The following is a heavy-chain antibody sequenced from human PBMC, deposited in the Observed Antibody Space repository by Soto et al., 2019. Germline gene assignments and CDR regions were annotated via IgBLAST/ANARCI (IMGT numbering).Heavy chain of an antibody. D-gene: IGHD3-3*01. CDR2: ISGSGGST. V-gene: IGHV3-23*01. Sequence: GVSLGLSFAASGFTFSRYSMSWVRQAPGKGLEWVSAISGSGGSTYYADSVKGRFTISRDNSKNTLYLQMNSLRAEDTAVYYCAKGGIYDFWGDYSPSYHKVVSAQRTTVTVSS. CDR1: GFTFSRYS. J-gene: IGHJ6*03. CDR3: AKGGIYDFWGDYSPSYHKVV.